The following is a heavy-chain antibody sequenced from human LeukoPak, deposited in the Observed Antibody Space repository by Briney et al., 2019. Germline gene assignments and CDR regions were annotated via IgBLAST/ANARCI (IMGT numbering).Heavy chain of an antibody. CDR1: GGSIRSGGYY. CDR3: ARAPRVPAAIRWFDP. V-gene: IGHV4-31*03. CDR2: IYYSGST. D-gene: IGHD2-2*01. Sequence: SEPLSLTCTVSGGSIRSGGYYWSWIRQHPGKGLEWIGYIYYSGSTYYNPSLKSRVTISVDTSKNQFSLKLSSVTAADTAVYYCARAPRVPAAIRWFDPWGQGTLVTVSS. J-gene: IGHJ5*02.